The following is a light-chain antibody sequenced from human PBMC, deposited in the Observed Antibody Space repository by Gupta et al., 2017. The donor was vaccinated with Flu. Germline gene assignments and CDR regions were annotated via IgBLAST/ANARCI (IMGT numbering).Light chain of an antibody. Sequence: SSDVGSYNLVSWYQQHPGKAPKLMIYEGSKRPSGVSNRFSGSKSGNTASLTISGLQAEDEADYYCCSYAGSSTLYVFGTGTKVTVL. V-gene: IGLV2-23*01. CDR3: CSYAGSSTLYV. CDR1: SSDVGSYNL. CDR2: EGS. J-gene: IGLJ1*01.